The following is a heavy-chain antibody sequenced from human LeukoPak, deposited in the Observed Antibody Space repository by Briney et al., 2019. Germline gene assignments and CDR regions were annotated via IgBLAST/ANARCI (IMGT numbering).Heavy chain of an antibody. CDR1: GYTFTSCG. V-gene: IGHV1-18*01. J-gene: IGHJ5*02. Sequence: GASVKVSCKASGYTFTSCGISWVRQAPGQGLEWMGWISAYNGNTNYAQKLQGRVTMTTDTFTSTAYTELRSLRSDDTAVYYCARESIGVGNWFDPWGQGTLVTVSS. CDR2: ISAYNGNT. CDR3: ARESIGVGNWFDP. D-gene: IGHD2-21*01.